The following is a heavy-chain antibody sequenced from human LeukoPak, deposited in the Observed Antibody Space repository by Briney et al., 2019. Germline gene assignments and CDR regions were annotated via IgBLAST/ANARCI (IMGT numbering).Heavy chain of an antibody. V-gene: IGHV4-59*01. D-gene: IGHD2-2*01. CDR1: GGSISSYY. J-gene: IGHJ5*02. Sequence: PSETLSLTCSVSGGSISSYYWSWIRQPPGKGLEWIGYIYYSGSTNYNTSLKSRVTISVDTSKNQFSLKLSSVTAADTAVYYCARGEDIGVVPAAHSNNWFDPCGQGNLVTVSS. CDR3: ARGEDIGVVPAAHSNNWFDP. CDR2: IYYSGST.